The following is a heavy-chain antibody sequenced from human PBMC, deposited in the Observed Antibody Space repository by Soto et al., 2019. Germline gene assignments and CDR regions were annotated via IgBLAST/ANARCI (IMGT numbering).Heavy chain of an antibody. V-gene: IGHV3-33*01. CDR3: ARGGVIGAFAI. CDR2: IWYDGSNK. Sequence: QVQLVESGGGVVQPGRSLRLSCAASGFTFSSYSMHWVRQAPGKGLEWVAVIWYDGSNKYYADSVKGRFTISRDNAKNTLYLQMNSLRAEDTAVYYCARGGVIGAFAIWGQGTMVTVSS. CDR1: GFTFSSYS. J-gene: IGHJ3*02. D-gene: IGHD3-22*01.